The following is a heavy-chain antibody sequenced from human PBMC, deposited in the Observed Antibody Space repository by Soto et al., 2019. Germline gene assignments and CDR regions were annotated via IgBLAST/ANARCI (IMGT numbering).Heavy chain of an antibody. J-gene: IGHJ4*02. CDR1: GGSFSGYY. V-gene: IGHV4-34*01. CDR3: ARHHVRGRTIAGAAEF. D-gene: IGHD6-13*01. CDR2: INHSGNT. Sequence: PSETLSLTCAVYGGSFSGYYWSWIRQPPGNGLEWIGEINHSGNTNYNPSLKSRVTISVDTSKNQLFLNLSSVTAADTAMYYCARHHVRGRTIAGAAEFWGQGTLVTVS.